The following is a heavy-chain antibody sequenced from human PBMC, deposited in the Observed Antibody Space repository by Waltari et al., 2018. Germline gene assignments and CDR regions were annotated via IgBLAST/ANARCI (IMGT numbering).Heavy chain of an antibody. J-gene: IGHJ4*02. V-gene: IGHV3-7*01. CDR2: IKPGGGDK. CDR1: GFTFSSMW. D-gene: IGHD4-17*01. Sequence: EVQLVESGGGLVQPGGSLRLSCATSGFTFSSMWMTCVRQAPGTRLEWVANIKPGGGDKSYVDTVKGRFTISRDDAKNSLYLQMNSLRAEDTAVDYCARDCRGGDDLFRGQVTLVTVSS. CDR3: ARDCRGGDDLF.